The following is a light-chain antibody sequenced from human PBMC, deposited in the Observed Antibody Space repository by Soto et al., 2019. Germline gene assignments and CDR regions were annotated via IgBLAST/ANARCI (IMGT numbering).Light chain of an antibody. CDR1: SSNIGAGYD. CDR3: PSYDSSLSGYV. CDR2: GNS. J-gene: IGLJ1*01. V-gene: IGLV1-40*01. Sequence: QAVVTQPPSVSGAPGQRVTISCTGSSSNIGAGYDVHWYQQLPGTAPKLLIYGNSNRPSGVPDRFSGSKSGTSASLAFTGLQAEDEADYYCPSYDSSLSGYVFGTGTKLTVL.